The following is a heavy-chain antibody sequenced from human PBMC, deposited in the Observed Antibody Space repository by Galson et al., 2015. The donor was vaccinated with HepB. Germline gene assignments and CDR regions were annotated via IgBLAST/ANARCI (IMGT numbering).Heavy chain of an antibody. CDR1: GFTFSSYA. Sequence: SLRLSCAASGFTFSSYAMHWVRQAPGKGLEWVAVISYDGSNKYYADSVKGRFTISRDNAKNSLYLQMNSLRAEDTAVYCCARAGDYDDPDWGQGTLVTVSS. CDR3: ARAGDYDDPD. D-gene: IGHD4-17*01. V-gene: IGHV3-30-3*01. CDR2: ISYDGSNK. J-gene: IGHJ4*02.